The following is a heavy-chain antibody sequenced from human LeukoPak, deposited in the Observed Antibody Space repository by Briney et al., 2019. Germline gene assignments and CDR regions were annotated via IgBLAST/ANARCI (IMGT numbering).Heavy chain of an antibody. CDR3: ARDEYSGLYYYMDV. CDR1: GSSFSSYE. CDR2: IGSTTNSI. D-gene: IGHD5-12*01. J-gene: IGHJ6*03. V-gene: IGHV3-48*03. Sequence: GSLRLSCAASGSSFSSYEMTWVRQAPGKGLEWVSYIGSTTNSIYYADSVKGRFTISRDNAKKSLHLQMNSLRAEDTAVYYCARDEYSGLYYYMDVWGKGTTVTVSS.